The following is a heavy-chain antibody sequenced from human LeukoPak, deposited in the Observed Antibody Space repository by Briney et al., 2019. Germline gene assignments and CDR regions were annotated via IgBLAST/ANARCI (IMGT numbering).Heavy chain of an antibody. CDR2: VNPNSGGT. D-gene: IGHD1-1*01. V-gene: IGHV1-2*02. CDR3: ARDPGTTGRYYYGMDV. J-gene: IGHJ6*02. Sequence: GASVKVSCKASGYTFTGCYMHWVRQAPGQGPEWMGWVNPNSGGTNYAQKFQGRVTMTRDTSISTAYMELSRLRSDDTAVYYCARDPGTTGRYYYGMDVWGQGTTVTVSS. CDR1: GYTFTGCY.